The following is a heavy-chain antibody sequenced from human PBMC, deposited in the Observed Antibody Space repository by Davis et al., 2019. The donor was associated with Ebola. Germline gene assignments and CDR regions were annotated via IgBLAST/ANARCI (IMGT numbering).Heavy chain of an antibody. CDR1: GFNFNDHY. CDR2: INHSGST. CDR3: ARGGKYGLGSSYWYFDL. J-gene: IGHJ2*01. D-gene: IGHD3-10*01. Sequence: MPGGSLRLSCAASGFNFNDHYISWVRQAPGKGLEWIGEINHSGSTNYNPSLWGRVSISVETSRTQFSLRLTSVIAADTALYFCARGGKYGLGSSYWYFDLWGRGTLVTVSS. V-gene: IGHV4-34*01.